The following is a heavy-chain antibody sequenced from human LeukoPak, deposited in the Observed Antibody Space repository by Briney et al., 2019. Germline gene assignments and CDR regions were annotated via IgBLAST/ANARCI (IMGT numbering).Heavy chain of an antibody. D-gene: IGHD6-19*01. CDR2: ISYDGSNK. CDR3: ARGYSSGWHFDY. Sequence: GGSLRLSCAASGFTFSSYAMHWVRQAPGKGLEWVAVISYDGSNKYYADSVKGRFTISRDNSKNTPYLQMNSLRAEDTAVYYCARGYSSGWHFDYWGQGTLVTVSS. J-gene: IGHJ4*02. CDR1: GFTFSSYA. V-gene: IGHV3-30*04.